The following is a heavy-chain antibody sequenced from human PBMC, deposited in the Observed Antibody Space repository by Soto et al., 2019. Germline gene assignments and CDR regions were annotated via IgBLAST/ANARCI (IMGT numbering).Heavy chain of an antibody. CDR2: IYSGGST. J-gene: IGHJ5*02. CDR3: ARANSAPGMRFLEWLEINWFDP. V-gene: IGHV3-66*01. CDR1: GFTVSSNY. D-gene: IGHD3-3*01. Sequence: GGSLRLSCAASGFTVSSNYMSWVRRAPGKGLEWVSVIYSGGSTYYADSVKGRFTISRDNSKNTLYLQMNSLRAEDTAVYYCARANSAPGMRFLEWLEINWFDPWGQGTLVTVSS.